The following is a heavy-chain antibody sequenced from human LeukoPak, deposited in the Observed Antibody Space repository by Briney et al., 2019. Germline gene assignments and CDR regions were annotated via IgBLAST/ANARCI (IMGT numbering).Heavy chain of an antibody. J-gene: IGHJ5*02. CDR3: AREGLTIFGGPAGWFDP. CDR2: IIPILGIA. D-gene: IGHD3-3*01. CDR1: GGTFSSYA. Sequence: SVKVSCKASGGTFSSYAISWVRQAPGQGLEWMGRIIPILGIANYAQKFQGRVTMTRDTSTSTVYMELSSLRSEDTAVYYCAREGLTIFGGPAGWFDPWGQGTLVTVSS. V-gene: IGHV1-69*04.